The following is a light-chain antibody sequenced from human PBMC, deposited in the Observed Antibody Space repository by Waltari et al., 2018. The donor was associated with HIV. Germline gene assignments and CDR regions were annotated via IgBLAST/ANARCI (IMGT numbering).Light chain of an antibody. CDR1: QNVNQN. CDR3: QQYNNWWT. CDR2: AAS. J-gene: IGKJ1*01. Sequence: EIVMTQSPATLSVSPGERVTLSCRASQNVNQNLAWYQQKPGQAPRLLIYAASTRATGIPARFSGSGSGTEFTLTISSLQSEDFALFYCQQYNNWWTFGQGTKVEIK. V-gene: IGKV3-15*01.